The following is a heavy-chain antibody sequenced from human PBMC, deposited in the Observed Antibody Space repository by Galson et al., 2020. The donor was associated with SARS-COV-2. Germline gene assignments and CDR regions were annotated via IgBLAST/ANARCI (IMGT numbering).Heavy chain of an antibody. CDR3: AKGTIVGYDSSGYFGG. CDR1: GFTFDDYV. CDR2: ISWNSGSI. J-gene: IGHJ4*02. Sequence: SLKISCAASGFTFDDYVMHWVRQAPGKGLEWVSGISWNSGSIGYADSVKGRFTISRDNAKNSLYLQMNSLRAEDTALYYCAKGTIVGYDSSGYFGGWGQGTLVTVSS. V-gene: IGHV3-9*01. D-gene: IGHD3-22*01.